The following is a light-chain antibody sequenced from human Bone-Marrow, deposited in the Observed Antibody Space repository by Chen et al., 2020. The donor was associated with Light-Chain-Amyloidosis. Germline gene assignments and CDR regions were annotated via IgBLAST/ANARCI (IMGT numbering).Light chain of an antibody. J-gene: IGLJ2*01. V-gene: IGLV3-25*03. CDR2: RDT. CDR3: QSADSSGTYEVI. Sequence: SYELTQPPSVSVSPAQTARITCSGDDLPTKYAYWYQQKPGQAPVVVIHRDTERPSGISERFSGSSSGTTATLTISGVQAEDEADYHCQSADSSGTYEVIFGGGTKLTVL. CDR1: DLPTKY.